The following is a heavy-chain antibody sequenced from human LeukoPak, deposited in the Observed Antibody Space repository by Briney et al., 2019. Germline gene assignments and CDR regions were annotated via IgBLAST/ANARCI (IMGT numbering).Heavy chain of an antibody. CDR3: GRAEELYVGSPPLYYYYLDV. CDR1: GGSMSSYY. Sequence: SETLSLTCSVSGGSMSSYYWSWIRHTPGKGLERIGYIYYTGSTNYSPSFKSRVTISLDTSKKQIFLNMNSVTAADTAVYYCGRAEELYVGSPPLYYYYLDVWGKGTTVTVSS. D-gene: IGHD1-26*01. CDR2: IYYTGST. V-gene: IGHV4-59*01. J-gene: IGHJ6*03.